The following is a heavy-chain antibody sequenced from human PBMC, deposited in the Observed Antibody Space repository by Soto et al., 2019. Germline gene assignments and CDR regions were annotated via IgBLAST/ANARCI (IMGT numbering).Heavy chain of an antibody. CDR1: GGTFKTES. CDR2: ILPAFGTA. Sequence: QVRLVQSGAEVKKPGSSVKVSCKFSGGTFKTESINWLRQAPGQGLEWMGNILPAFGTADYAPKFQGRVTFTADQATTTAFMELSSLTSQDTAFYFCARGHEYGGNSDALDIWGQGTLVTVSS. J-gene: IGHJ3*02. D-gene: IGHD4-17*01. V-gene: IGHV1-69*13. CDR3: ARGHEYGGNSDALDI.